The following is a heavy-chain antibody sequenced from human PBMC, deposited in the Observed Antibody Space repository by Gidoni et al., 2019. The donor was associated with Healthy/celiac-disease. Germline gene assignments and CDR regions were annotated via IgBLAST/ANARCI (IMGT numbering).Heavy chain of an antibody. V-gene: IGHV3-23*01. CDR1: GFPFSSYA. CDR3: ARRRIGWYLGFDY. D-gene: IGHD6-19*01. Sequence: EVQLLESGGGLVQPGGSLRLSCAASGFPFSSYAMGWVRQAPGKGLEWVSAISGSGGSTYYADSVKGRFTISRDNSKNTLYLQMNSLRAEDTAVYYCARRRIGWYLGFDYWGQGTLVTVSS. CDR2: ISGSGGST. J-gene: IGHJ4*02.